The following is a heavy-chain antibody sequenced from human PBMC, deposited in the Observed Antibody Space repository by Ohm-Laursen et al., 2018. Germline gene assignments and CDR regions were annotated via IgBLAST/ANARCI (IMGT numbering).Heavy chain of an antibody. CDR3: ARDSSGNYYYYYDMDV. D-gene: IGHD3-22*01. V-gene: IGHV3-11*01. J-gene: IGHJ6*02. CDR1: GFTFSDYY. Sequence: SLSLSCSASGFTFSDYYMNWIRPAPATGRAWVSYMNSSYSTIYYADSVKGRITISRVNAKNSLYLQMTSMRAEETAVYYCARDSSGNYYYYYDMDVWGQGTMVTVSS. CDR2: MNSSYSTI.